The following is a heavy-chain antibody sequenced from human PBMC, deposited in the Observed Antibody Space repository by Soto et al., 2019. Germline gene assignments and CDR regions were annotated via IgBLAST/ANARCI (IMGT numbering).Heavy chain of an antibody. CDR1: GYTLPELS. Sequence: GASVKVSCKVSGYTLPELSMHWVRQAPGKGLEWMGGFDPEDGETIYAQKFQGRVAMTEDTSTDTAYMELSSLRSEDTAVYYCATGVVPAAKVYYYYYYGMDVWGQGTTVTVSS. J-gene: IGHJ6*02. CDR2: FDPEDGET. CDR3: ATGVVPAAKVYYYYYYGMDV. V-gene: IGHV1-24*01. D-gene: IGHD2-2*01.